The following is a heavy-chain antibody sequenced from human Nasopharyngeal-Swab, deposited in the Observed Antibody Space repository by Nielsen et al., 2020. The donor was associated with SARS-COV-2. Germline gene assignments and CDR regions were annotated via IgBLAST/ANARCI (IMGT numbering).Heavy chain of an antibody. D-gene: IGHD5-18*01. CDR1: GDSISSYY. Sequence: GSLRLSCTVSGDSISSYYWSWIRQPPGKGLAWIGYIYYSGSTNYNPSLKSRVTISVDTSKNQFSLKLSSVTAADTAVYYCARGLRYSYGAMRGGSWAGPRAEYFDLWGRGTLVTVSS. J-gene: IGHJ2*01. CDR2: IYYSGST. CDR3: ARGLRYSYGAMRGGSWAGPRAEYFDL. V-gene: IGHV4-59*12.